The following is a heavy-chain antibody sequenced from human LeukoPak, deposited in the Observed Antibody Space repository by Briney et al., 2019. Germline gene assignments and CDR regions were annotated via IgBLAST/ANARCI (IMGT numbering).Heavy chain of an antibody. CDR1: GYSISSGYY. Sequence: SETLSLTCAVSGYSISSGYYWGWIRQPPGKGLEGIGIIYHSGSTYYNPSLKSRVTISVDTSKNQFSLKLSSVTAADTAVYYCARDRYDILTGYSTDYWGQGTLVTVSS. J-gene: IGHJ4*02. V-gene: IGHV4-38-2*02. D-gene: IGHD3-9*01. CDR2: IYHSGST. CDR3: ARDRYDILTGYSTDY.